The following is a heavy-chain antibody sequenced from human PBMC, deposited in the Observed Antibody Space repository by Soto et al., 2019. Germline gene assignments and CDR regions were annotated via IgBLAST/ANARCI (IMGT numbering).Heavy chain of an antibody. CDR2: INPNSGGT. J-gene: IGHJ4*02. Sequence: ASVEVSCKASGYTFAGCYRRWVRQAPGQGLEWMGWINPNSGGTNYAQKFQGWVTMTRDTSISTAYMELSRLRSDDTAVYYCARALSGGRYSNQFDYWGQGTLVTVSS. V-gene: IGHV1-2*04. D-gene: IGHD4-4*01. CDR1: GYTFAGCY. CDR3: ARALSGGRYSNQFDY.